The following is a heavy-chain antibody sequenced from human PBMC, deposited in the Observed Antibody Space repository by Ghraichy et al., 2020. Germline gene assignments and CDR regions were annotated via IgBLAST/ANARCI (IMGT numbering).Heavy chain of an antibody. D-gene: IGHD1-26*01. V-gene: IGHV3-11*01. J-gene: IGHJ4*02. CDR1: GFTFSDYY. CDR2: ISSSGSTI. Sequence: GGSLRLSCAASGFTFSDYYMSWIRQAPGKGLEWVSYISSSGSTIYYADSVKGRFTISRDNAKNSLYLQMNSLRAEDTAVYYCARDRVGATVSAIFGYWGQGTLVTVSS. CDR3: ARDRVGATVSAIFGY.